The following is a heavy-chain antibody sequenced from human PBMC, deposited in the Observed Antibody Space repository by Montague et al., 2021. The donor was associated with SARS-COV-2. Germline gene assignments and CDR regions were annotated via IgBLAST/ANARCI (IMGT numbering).Heavy chain of an antibody. J-gene: IGHJ6*02. Sequence: ETLSLTCRVSGDSISTSTWWTWVRQTPGKGLEWIGEIFHSGTINYNPSLKSRVSISVDKSNNQFSLRLSSLIAADTDVYYCATLSRRTAAGTRDYFGLDVGGQGTTVVVSS. D-gene: IGHD6-13*01. V-gene: IGHV4-4*02. CDR3: ATLSRRTAAGTRDYFGLDV. CDR1: GDSISTSTW. CDR2: IFHSGTI.